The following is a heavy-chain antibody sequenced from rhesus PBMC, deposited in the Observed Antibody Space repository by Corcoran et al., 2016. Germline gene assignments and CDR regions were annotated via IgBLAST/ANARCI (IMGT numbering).Heavy chain of an antibody. V-gene: IGHV3-8*01. D-gene: IGHD5-12*01. CDR1: GGTSSKQI. CDR2: IDSGGSIP. Sequence: EGRRVETGGGSAPLWGHPRLTGKGLGGTSSKQIRVGVSLVQAIDSGGSIPLFSGSVKSRFTISKENAKNTLYLQMDSLRAEDTAVYYCAKDMQRGYSYSRLFDYWGQGVLVTVSS. J-gene: IGHJ4*01. CDR3: AKDMQRGYSYSRLFDY.